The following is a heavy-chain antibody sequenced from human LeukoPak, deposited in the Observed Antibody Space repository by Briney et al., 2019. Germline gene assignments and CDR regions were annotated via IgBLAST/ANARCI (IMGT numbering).Heavy chain of an antibody. J-gene: IGHJ4*02. D-gene: IGHD3-10*01. CDR3: AKNVGSGSYFYLDY. V-gene: IGHV3-43D*03. Sequence: PGGSLRLSCAASGFTFDDYAMHWVRQAPGKGLEWVCLTIWDGGSTYYADSVKGRFTISRDNSKNSLYLQMNSLRAEDTALYYCAKNVGSGSYFYLDYWGQGTLVTVSS. CDR1: GFTFDDYA. CDR2: TIWDGGST.